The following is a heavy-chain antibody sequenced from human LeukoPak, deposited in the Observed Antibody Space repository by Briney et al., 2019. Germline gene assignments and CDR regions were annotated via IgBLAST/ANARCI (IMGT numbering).Heavy chain of an antibody. CDR1: GFTFSSYE. J-gene: IGHJ4*02. CDR2: ISSSGSTT. V-gene: IGHV3-48*03. D-gene: IGHD5-24*01. Sequence: GGSLRLSCAASGFTFSSYEMNWVRQAPGKGLEWVSYISSSGSTTYYADSVKGRFTISRDNAKNSLFLQMNSLRAEDTAVYYCAREGDGYNSPIDYWGQGTLVTVSS. CDR3: AREGDGYNSPIDY.